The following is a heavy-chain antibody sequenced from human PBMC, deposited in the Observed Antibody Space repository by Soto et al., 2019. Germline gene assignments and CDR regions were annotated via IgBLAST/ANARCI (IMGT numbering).Heavy chain of an antibody. D-gene: IGHD2-2*01. CDR1: GYSFTSYW. Sequence: PGESLKISCKGSGYSFTSYWIGWVRQMPGKGLEWMGIIYPGDSDTRYSPSSQGQVTISADKSISTAYLQWSSLKASDTAMYYCARGGEGYCSSTSCYFDYWGQGTLVTVSS. V-gene: IGHV5-51*01. J-gene: IGHJ4*02. CDR3: ARGGEGYCSSTSCYFDY. CDR2: IYPGDSDT.